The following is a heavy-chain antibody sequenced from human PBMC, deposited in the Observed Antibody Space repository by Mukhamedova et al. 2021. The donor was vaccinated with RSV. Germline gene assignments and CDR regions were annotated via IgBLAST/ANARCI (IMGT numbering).Heavy chain of an antibody. CDR2: ISWAGGST. D-gene: IGHD6-13*01. Sequence: VRQAPGKGLEWVSLISWAGGSTYYADSVKGRFTISRDNSKNSLYLQMNSLRTEDTALYYCAKESGYSTYNWFDPWGQGTLVTVSS. CDR3: AKESGYSTYNWFDP. V-gene: IGHV3-43*01. J-gene: IGHJ5*02.